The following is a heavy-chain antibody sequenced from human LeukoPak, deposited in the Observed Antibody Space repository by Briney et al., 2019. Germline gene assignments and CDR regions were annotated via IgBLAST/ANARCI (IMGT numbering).Heavy chain of an antibody. Sequence: PGGSLRLSCAASGFTFDDYGMSWVRQAPGKGLEWVSGINWNGGSTGYADSVKGRFTISKDNAKNSLFLQMNSLRAEDTAVYYCARDPESGYHYFDYWGQGTLVTVSS. V-gene: IGHV3-20*04. CDR1: GFTFDDYG. D-gene: IGHD3-3*01. CDR3: ARDPESGYHYFDY. CDR2: INWNGGST. J-gene: IGHJ4*02.